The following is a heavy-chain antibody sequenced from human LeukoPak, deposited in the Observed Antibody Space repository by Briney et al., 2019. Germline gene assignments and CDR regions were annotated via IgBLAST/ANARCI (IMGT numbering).Heavy chain of an antibody. CDR1: GYTFTNYD. CDR3: TKGSNSGSYRDY. CDR2: MNPNNGNT. V-gene: IGHV1-8*01. Sequence: GASVKVSCKASGYTFTNYDINWVRQATGQGLEWMGWMNPNNGNTGYAQKFQGRVTMTRNTSISTAYMELSSLRPEDTAVYYCTKGSNSGSYRDYWGQGTLVTVSS. J-gene: IGHJ4*02. D-gene: IGHD3-10*01.